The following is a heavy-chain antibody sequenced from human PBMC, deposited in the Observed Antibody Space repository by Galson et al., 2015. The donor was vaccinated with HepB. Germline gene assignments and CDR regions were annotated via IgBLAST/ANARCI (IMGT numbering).Heavy chain of an antibody. V-gene: IGHV3-23*01. CDR3: AKDLRDIVVVVAAIADY. CDR2: ISASGGTT. Sequence: SLRLSCAASGFTFSNYAMSWVRQAPGKGLEWVSSISASGGTTKYADSVKGRFTISRDNSKNTLYLQMNSLRAEDTAVYYCAKDLRDIVVVVAAIADYWGQGTLVTVSS. J-gene: IGHJ4*02. CDR1: GFTFSNYA. D-gene: IGHD2-15*01.